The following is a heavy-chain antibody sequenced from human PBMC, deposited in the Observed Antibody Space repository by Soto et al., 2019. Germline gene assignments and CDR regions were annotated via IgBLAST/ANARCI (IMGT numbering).Heavy chain of an antibody. CDR1: GFIFSNYA. CDR3: AKAPLVTCRGARSYYLDP. CDR2: FSGGLDTT. D-gene: IGHD3-10*01. J-gene: IGHJ5*02. Sequence: EVQLLESGGDLIQPGGSLRLSCAASGFIFSNYAMSWVRQAPGKELEWVATFSGGLDTTFHADSVKGRFTISRDNSRKTTSLQMSSQVAGDRAAYYWAKAPLVTCRGARSYYLDPWGKGTLVPVSS. V-gene: IGHV3-23*01.